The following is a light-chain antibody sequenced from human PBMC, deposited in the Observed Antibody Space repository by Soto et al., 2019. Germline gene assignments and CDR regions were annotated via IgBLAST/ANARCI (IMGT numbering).Light chain of an antibody. CDR3: AAWDVSLNGWV. Sequence: QSALTQPPSASGTPGQRVTISCSGSSSNIGSNTVNWYQQLPGTAPKLLIYSNNQRPSGVPDRFSGSKSGTSASLAISGLQSEDEADYYCAAWDVSLNGWVFGGGTQLTVL. CDR2: SNN. J-gene: IGLJ3*02. V-gene: IGLV1-44*01. CDR1: SSNIGSNT.